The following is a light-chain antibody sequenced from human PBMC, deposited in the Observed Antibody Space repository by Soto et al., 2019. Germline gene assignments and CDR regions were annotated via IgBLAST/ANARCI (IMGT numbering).Light chain of an antibody. V-gene: IGKV3-15*01. CDR3: QQYNNWPLT. J-gene: IGKJ4*01. Sequence: EIVMAQSPATLSVSPGERATLSCRASQSVSSKLAWFQQKPGQAPSLLIYGVSTRATGVPVRFSGSGSGTEFTLTINSLQSEDFAVYYCQQYNNWPLTFGGGTKVDIK. CDR1: QSVSSK. CDR2: GVS.